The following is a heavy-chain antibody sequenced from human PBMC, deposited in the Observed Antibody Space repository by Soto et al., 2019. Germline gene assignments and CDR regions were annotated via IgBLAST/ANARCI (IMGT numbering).Heavy chain of an antibody. CDR1: DASVWSDSYF. CDR3: ARIVVGVTVDL. Sequence: PSETLSLTCTVSDASVWSDSYFWTWIRQPPGKGLEWIAYIPHTGDTNYNPSLKSRVTISIDTSRNQFSLTVTSVTAADTAVYFCARIVVGVTVDLWGQGSLVTVSS. V-gene: IGHV4-61*01. J-gene: IGHJ4*02. CDR2: IPHTGDT. D-gene: IGHD1-26*01.